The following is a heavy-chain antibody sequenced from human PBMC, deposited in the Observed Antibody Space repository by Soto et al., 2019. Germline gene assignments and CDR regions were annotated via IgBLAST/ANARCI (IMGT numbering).Heavy chain of an antibody. CDR1: GDSISNGCYY. V-gene: IGHV4-31*03. Sequence: SETLSLTCTVCGDSISNGCYYWSWIRQHPGKGLEWIGNIYYTGNTYYNPSLKSRVSISLDTSENHFSLRLSSVTAADTAIYYCARETLGTDFWSGPTGGWFDHGGRGKLATVSS. CDR3: ARETLGTDFWSGPTGGWFDH. J-gene: IGHJ5*02. CDR2: IYYTGNT. D-gene: IGHD3-3*01.